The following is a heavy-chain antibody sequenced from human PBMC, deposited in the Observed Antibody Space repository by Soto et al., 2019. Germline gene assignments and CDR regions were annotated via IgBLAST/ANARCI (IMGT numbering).Heavy chain of an antibody. J-gene: IGHJ5*02. CDR3: AGHGGQWLNWFDP. D-gene: IGHD6-19*01. V-gene: IGHV3-30-3*01. Sequence: PGGSLRLSCAASEFTFSSYAMHWVRQAPGKGLEWVAVISYDGSNKYYADSVKGRFTISRDNSKNSLYLQMNSLRAEDTAVYYCAGHGGQWLNWFDPWGQGILVTVSS. CDR1: EFTFSSYA. CDR2: ISYDGSNK.